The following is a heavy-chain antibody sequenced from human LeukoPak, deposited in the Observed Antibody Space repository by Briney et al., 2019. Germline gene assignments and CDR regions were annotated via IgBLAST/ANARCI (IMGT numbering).Heavy chain of an antibody. CDR1: GFTFTNSA. D-gene: IGHD2-15*01. CDR3: AAGHCSGGSCYPYYYSDMDV. Sequence: SVSVSYKASGFTFTNSAVQWVRQARGQRREWVVWIVVGSGNKNYPQKFQERVYITRDMSTSTAYMELSSLRSEDTAVYYCAAGHCSGGSCYPYYYSDMDVWGQGTTVTVSS. V-gene: IGHV1-58*01. CDR2: IVVGSGNK. J-gene: IGHJ6*02.